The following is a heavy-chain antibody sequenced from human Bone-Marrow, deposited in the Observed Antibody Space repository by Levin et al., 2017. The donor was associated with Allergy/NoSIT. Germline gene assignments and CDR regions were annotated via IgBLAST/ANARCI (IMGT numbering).Heavy chain of an antibody. J-gene: IGHJ5*02. V-gene: IGHV4-38-2*01. CDR1: RYSISTNYY. Sequence: NTSETLSLTCAVSRYSISTNYYLGWVRQPPEKELAWIGSIYHSGTTYYNPSLKSRVTISVDASKNQFSLKLNSVTAADTVVFYCAGSAGGPARRFDPWGQGKLVTVSS. CDR3: AGSAGGPARRFDP. CDR2: IYHSGTT. D-gene: IGHD6-6*01.